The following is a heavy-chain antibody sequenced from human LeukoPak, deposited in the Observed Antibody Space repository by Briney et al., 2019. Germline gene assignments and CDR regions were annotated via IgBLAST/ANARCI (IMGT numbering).Heavy chain of an antibody. CDR1: GGSISGSDYY. D-gene: IGHD2-21*02. V-gene: IGHV4-39*07. J-gene: IGHJ4*02. CDR3: ARDDGRGVVTPY. CDR2: IYYSGRT. Sequence: SETLSLTCTDSGGSISGSDYYWGWIRQPPGKGLEWIGSIYYSGRTFYNPSLKSRVAISVDTSKNQFSLNLISVTAADTAVYYCARDDGRGVVTPYWGQGTLVTVSS.